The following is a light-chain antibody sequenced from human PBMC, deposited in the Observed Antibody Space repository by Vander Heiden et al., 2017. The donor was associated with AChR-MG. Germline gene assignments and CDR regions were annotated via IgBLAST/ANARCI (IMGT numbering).Light chain of an antibody. J-gene: IGKJ1*01. CDR1: QSISSY. Sequence: DTQMPPYPSSLSASVGHRVTITCRESQSISSYLNWYQQKPGKAPKLLIYAASSWQSGVPARFSGSGSGTDFTLTISRLQPEDFATYYCQQSDSTPRTFGQGTKVELK. CDR2: AAS. CDR3: QQSDSTPRT. V-gene: IGKV1-39*01.